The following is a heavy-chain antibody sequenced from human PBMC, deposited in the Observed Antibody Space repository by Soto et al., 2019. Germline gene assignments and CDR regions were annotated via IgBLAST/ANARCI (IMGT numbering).Heavy chain of an antibody. V-gene: IGHV5-51*01. CDR2: INPGDADI. J-gene: IGHJ6*02. Sequence: PGESLKISCKASGYSFTTYWIAWVRQMPGKGLEWMGIINPGDADIRYSPSFQGQVTISADPSISTAYLQWSSLTASDTAMYDCGPHAQFSYYYPGLDVWGPGTAVNASS. CDR1: GYSFTTYW. CDR3: GPHAQFSYYYPGLDV.